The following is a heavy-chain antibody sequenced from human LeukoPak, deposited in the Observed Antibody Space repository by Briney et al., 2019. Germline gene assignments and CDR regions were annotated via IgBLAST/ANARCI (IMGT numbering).Heavy chain of an antibody. V-gene: IGHV5-51*01. CDR1: SYTFTSYW. CDR3: ARSGRDWGFDY. CDR2: IYPGDSDT. Sequence: GESLKISCKGSSYTFTSYWIGWVRQMPGKGLEWMEIIYPGDSDTRYSPSFQGQVTMSADKSSSTAYLQWSSLKAADTAMYYCARSGRDWGFDYWGQGTLVTVSS. D-gene: IGHD2-21*02. J-gene: IGHJ4*02.